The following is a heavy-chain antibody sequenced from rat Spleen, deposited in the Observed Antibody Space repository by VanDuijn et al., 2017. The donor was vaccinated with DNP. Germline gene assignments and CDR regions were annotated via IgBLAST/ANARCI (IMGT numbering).Heavy chain of an antibody. Sequence: EVQLVESGGGLVQPGRSLKFSCAASGFTFSDYHMAWVRQAPKKGLEWVATVSYDGSSTYYRDSVKGRFTISRDNAKNTLYLQMDSLRSEDTATYYCTTLNYYASLSGYFDYWGQGVMVTVSS. CDR2: VSYDGSST. J-gene: IGHJ2*01. D-gene: IGHD1-12*01. V-gene: IGHV5-7*01. CDR3: TTLNYYASLSGYFDY. CDR1: GFTFSDYH.